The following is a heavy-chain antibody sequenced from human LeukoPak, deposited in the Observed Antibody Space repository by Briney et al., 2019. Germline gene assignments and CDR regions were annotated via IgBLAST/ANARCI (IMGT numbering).Heavy chain of an antibody. CDR3: ARDRSRQSGYDPTGVDY. J-gene: IGHJ4*02. CDR2: ISVGSSTT. V-gene: IGHV3-48*02. CDR1: GFTFTTYG. D-gene: IGHD5-12*01. Sequence: GGSLRLSCAASGFTFTTYGMNWVRQAPGKGLEWVSYISVGSSTTYYADSVKGRFTISGDNARNSLYLQMNSLRDEDTAVYYCARDRSRQSGYDPTGVDYWGQGTLVTVSS.